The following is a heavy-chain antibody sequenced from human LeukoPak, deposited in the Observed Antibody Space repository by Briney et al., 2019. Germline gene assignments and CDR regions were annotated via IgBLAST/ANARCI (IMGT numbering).Heavy chain of an antibody. V-gene: IGHV3-11*04. Sequence: PGGSLRLSCAASGFTFSNYYMSWIRQAPGKGLEWVSHISTSGSTIYYADSVKGRFTISRDNAKNSLYLQMNSLRAEDTAVYYCARSLISRGSGSYSSVYWGQGTLVTVSS. D-gene: IGHD3-10*01. J-gene: IGHJ4*02. CDR3: ARSLISRGSGSYSSVY. CDR1: GFTFSNYY. CDR2: ISTSGSTI.